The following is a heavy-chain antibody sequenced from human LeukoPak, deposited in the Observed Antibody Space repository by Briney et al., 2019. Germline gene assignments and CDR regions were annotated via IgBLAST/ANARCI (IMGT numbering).Heavy chain of an antibody. V-gene: IGHV3-30*02. CDR1: RFTFSSYG. CDR2: IRFDGSYN. J-gene: IGHJ6*03. Sequence: GGSLRLSCAASRFTFSSYGMHWVRQAPGKGLEWVAFIRFDGSYNYYADSVKGRFTISRDNSKNTLYLQMNSLRAEDTAVYYCARDQVVVVPAASSYYYYMDVWGKGTTVTVSS. D-gene: IGHD2-2*01. CDR3: ARDQVVVVPAASSYYYYMDV.